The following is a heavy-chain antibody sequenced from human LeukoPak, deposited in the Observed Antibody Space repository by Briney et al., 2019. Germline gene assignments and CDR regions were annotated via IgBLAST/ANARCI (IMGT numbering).Heavy chain of an antibody. V-gene: IGHV4-30-2*01. J-gene: IGHJ5*02. Sequence: SQTLSLTCAVSGGSISSGGYSWSWIRQPPGKGLEWIGYIYHSGNTYYNPSLKSRVTISVDRSKNQFSLKLSSVTAADTAVYYCASQLLWFGEPRSWFDPWGQGTLVTVSS. CDR2: IYHSGNT. CDR3: ASQLLWFGEPRSWFDP. D-gene: IGHD3-10*01. CDR1: GGSISSGGYS.